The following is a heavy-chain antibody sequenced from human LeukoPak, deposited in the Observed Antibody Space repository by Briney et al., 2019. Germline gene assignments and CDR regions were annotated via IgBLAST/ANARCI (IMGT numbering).Heavy chain of an antibody. CDR3: AKEGTPMPSSYFDY. J-gene: IGHJ4*02. Sequence: PGGSLRLSCAASGFTFSSYGMQWVRQAPGKGLEWVAVISHDGTVQHYADSVKGRFTISRDNSDNTLYLQMNSLRDEDTAIYYCAKEGTPMPSSYFDYWGQGTLIAVSS. CDR1: GFTFSSYG. CDR2: ISHDGTVQ. D-gene: IGHD2-2*01. V-gene: IGHV3-30*18.